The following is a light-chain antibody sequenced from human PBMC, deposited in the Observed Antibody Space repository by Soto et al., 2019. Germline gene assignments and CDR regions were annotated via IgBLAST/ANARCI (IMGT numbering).Light chain of an antibody. CDR3: QHDGYTPPMYT. CDR1: QSFTSSS. V-gene: IGKV3-20*01. J-gene: IGKJ2*01. Sequence: IVLTQSPGTLSLSPGERATLSCRASQSFTSSSLAWYQQKPGQPPRLLIYSASSRATGIPDRFSGTWSERDFTRSMGRLEPGDSAVYYCQHDGYTPPMYTFGQGTKLEIK. CDR2: SAS.